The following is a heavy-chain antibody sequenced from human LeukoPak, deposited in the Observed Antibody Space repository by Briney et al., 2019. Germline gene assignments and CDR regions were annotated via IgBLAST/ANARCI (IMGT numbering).Heavy chain of an antibody. D-gene: IGHD6-13*01. CDR1: GGSISSSSYS. CDR2: IYYSGNT. CDR3: ARLGSSSWYYFDY. Sequence: SETLSLTCTVSGGSISSSSYSWGWIRQPPGKGLEWIGSIYYSGNTYYNPSLKSRVTISVDTSKNQFSLKLSSVTAADTAVYYCARLGSSSWYYFDYWGQGTLVTVSS. V-gene: IGHV4-39*01. J-gene: IGHJ4*02.